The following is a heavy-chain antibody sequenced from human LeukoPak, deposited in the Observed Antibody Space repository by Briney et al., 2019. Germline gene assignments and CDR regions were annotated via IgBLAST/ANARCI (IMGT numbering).Heavy chain of an antibody. Sequence: GGSLRLSCAASGFTFSSYSMNWVRQAPGKGLEWVSSISSSSSYIYYADSVKGRFTISRDNAKNSLYLQMNSLRAEDTAVYYCARGGKLWSGFDFDYWGQGTLVTVSS. CDR1: GFTFSSYS. D-gene: IGHD3-10*02. CDR3: ARGGKLWSGFDFDY. CDR2: ISSSSSYI. J-gene: IGHJ4*02. V-gene: IGHV3-21*01.